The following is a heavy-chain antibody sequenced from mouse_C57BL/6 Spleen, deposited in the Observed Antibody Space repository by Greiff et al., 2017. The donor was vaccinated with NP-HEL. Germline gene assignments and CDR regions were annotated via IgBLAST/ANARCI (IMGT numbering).Heavy chain of an antibody. V-gene: IGHV1-69*01. J-gene: IGHJ4*01. CDR3: ARYYGSSYAMDY. D-gene: IGHD1-1*01. CDR1: GYTFTSYW. Sequence: QVQLQQPGAELVMPGASVKLSCKASGYTFTSYWMHWVKQRPGQGLEWIGEIDPSDSYTNYNQKFKGKSTLTVDKSSSTAYMQLSSLTSDDSAVYYCARYYGSSYAMDYWGQGTSVTVSS. CDR2: IDPSDSYT.